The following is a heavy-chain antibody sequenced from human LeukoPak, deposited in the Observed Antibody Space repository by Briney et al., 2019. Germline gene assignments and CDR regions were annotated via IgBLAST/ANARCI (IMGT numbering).Heavy chain of an antibody. CDR3: ARFTDSADPTTVVGYFDY. Sequence: SGGSLRLSCAASGFTFSSYAMSWVRQAPGRGLEWVSAISGAGGSTYYADSVKGRFTISRDNSKNTLCLQMNSLRAEDTAVYYCARFTDSADPTTVVGYFDYWGQGTLVTVSS. CDR1: GFTFSSYA. CDR2: ISGAGGST. V-gene: IGHV3-23*01. D-gene: IGHD1-26*01. J-gene: IGHJ4*02.